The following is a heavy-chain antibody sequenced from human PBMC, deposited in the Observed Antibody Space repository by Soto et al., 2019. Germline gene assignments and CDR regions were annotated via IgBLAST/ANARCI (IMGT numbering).Heavy chain of an antibody. CDR3: ARDGIAVAGTGQEDI. J-gene: IGHJ3*02. CDR2: IIPIFGTA. CDR1: GGTFSSYA. D-gene: IGHD6-13*01. V-gene: IGHV1-69*13. Sequence: SVKVSCKASGGTFSSYAISWVRQAPGQGLEWMGGIIPIFGTANYAQKFQGRVTITADESTSTAYMELSSLRSEDTAVYYCARDGIAVAGTGQEDIWGQGTMVTVSS.